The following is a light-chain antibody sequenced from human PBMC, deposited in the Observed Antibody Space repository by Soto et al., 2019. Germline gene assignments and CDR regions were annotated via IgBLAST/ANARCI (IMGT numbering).Light chain of an antibody. Sequence: QSALTQPPSASGTPGQRVTISCSGSSSNIGSNTVNWYQQLPGTAPKLLIYTINQRPSGAPDRFSGSRSGTSASLAISGLQSEDEAHYYCAAWDDSLNGVVFGGGTKVTVL. CDR2: TIN. CDR1: SSNIGSNT. J-gene: IGLJ3*02. V-gene: IGLV1-44*01. CDR3: AAWDDSLNGVV.